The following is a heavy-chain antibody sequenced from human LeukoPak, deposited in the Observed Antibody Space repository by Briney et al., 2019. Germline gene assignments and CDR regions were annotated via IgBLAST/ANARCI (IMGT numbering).Heavy chain of an antibody. V-gene: IGHV1-18*01. J-gene: IGHJ3*02. D-gene: IGHD3-22*01. Sequence: GASVKVSCKASGYTFTSYGISWVRQAPGQGLEWMGWISAYNGNTNYAQKLQGRVTMTTDTSTSTAYMELRSLRSDDTAVYYCARVTAYYYDSSGRMDDAFDIWGQGTMVTVSS. CDR3: ARVTAYYYDSSGRMDDAFDI. CDR2: ISAYNGNT. CDR1: GYTFTSYG.